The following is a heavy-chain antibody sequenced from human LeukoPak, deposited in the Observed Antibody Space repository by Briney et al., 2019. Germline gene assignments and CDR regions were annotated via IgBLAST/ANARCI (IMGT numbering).Heavy chain of an antibody. CDR3: ARGDSSGWYFDY. CDR1: GFTFSTYA. D-gene: IGHD6-19*01. J-gene: IGHJ4*02. CDR2: ISGSGGST. Sequence: GGSLRLSCAASGFTFSTYAMTWVRQAPGKGLEWVSTISGSGGSTYYADSVKGRFTISRDNSKNTLYLQMNSLRAEDTAVYYCARGDSSGWYFDYWGQGTLVTVSS. V-gene: IGHV3-23*01.